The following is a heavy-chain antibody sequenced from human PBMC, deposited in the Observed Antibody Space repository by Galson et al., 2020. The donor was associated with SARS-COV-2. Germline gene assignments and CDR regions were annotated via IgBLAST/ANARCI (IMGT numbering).Heavy chain of an antibody. J-gene: IGHJ6*02. CDR2: IYSGGST. V-gene: IGHV3-53*01. CDR1: GFTVSSNY. Sequence: QLGESLKISCAASGFTVSSNYMSWVRQAPGKGLELVSVIYSGGSTYYADSVKGRFTISRDNSKNTLYLQMNSLRAEDTAVYYCARDSGSSGWYPRYYYYGMDVWGQGTTVTVSS. CDR3: ARDSGSSGWYPRYYYYGMDV. D-gene: IGHD6-19*01.